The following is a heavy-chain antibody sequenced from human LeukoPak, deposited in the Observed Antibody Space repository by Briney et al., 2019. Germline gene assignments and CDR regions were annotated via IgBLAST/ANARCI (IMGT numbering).Heavy chain of an antibody. J-gene: IGHJ4*02. CDR2: IYYSGIT. CDR1: GGSISSSSYY. V-gene: IGHV4-39*07. Sequence: SETLSLTCTVSGGSISSSSYYWGWIRQPPGKGLEWIGSIYYSGITYYNPSLKSRVTISVDTSKNQFSLKLRSVTTADAAVYYCATTGKTWGPFDDWGQGTLVTVSA. D-gene: IGHD7-27*01. CDR3: ATTGKTWGPFDD.